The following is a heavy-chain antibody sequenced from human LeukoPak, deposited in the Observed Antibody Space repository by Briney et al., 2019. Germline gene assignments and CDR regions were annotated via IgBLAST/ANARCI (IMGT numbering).Heavy chain of an antibody. Sequence: GGSLRLSCSASGFTFIYYAMHWVRQAPGKGLEYVSGISSNGGNTYYADSVKGGFTMSRANTNNTLYLQMSSLRAEDTALYYCVKDRGQSIETAGHFGSWGQGTLVTVSS. CDR3: VKDRGQSIETAGHFGS. CDR1: GFTFIYYA. J-gene: IGHJ4*02. D-gene: IGHD5-24*01. V-gene: IGHV3-64D*06. CDR2: ISSNGGNT.